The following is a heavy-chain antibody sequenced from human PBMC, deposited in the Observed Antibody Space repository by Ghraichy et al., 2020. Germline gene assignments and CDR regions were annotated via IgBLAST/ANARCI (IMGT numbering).Heavy chain of an antibody. V-gene: IGHV4-30-2*01. CDR3: ARGVLAAAGTKDMFWFDP. CDR1: GGSISSGGYS. J-gene: IGHJ5*02. CDR2: IYHSGST. D-gene: IGHD6-13*01. Sequence: LSLTCAVSGGSISSGGYSWSWIRQPPGKGLEWIGYIYHSGSTYYNPSLKSRVTISVDRSKNQFSLKLSSVTAADTAVYYCARGVLAAAGTKDMFWFDPWGQGTLVTVSS.